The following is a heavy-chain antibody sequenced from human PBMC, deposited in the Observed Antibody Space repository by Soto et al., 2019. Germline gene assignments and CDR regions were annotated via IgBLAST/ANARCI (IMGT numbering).Heavy chain of an antibody. Sequence: SETLSLTCTVSGASITSLYYYWGWIRQPPGKGLEWIGSSYHSGSTYYAPSLMSRVALSVDTSKNQFSLKLNSVTAADTAVYYCARRGWGSSSFFDYWGQGTLVTVSS. CDR1: GASITSLYYY. CDR3: ARRGWGSSSFFDY. D-gene: IGHD6-6*01. V-gene: IGHV4-39*01. J-gene: IGHJ4*02. CDR2: SYHSGST.